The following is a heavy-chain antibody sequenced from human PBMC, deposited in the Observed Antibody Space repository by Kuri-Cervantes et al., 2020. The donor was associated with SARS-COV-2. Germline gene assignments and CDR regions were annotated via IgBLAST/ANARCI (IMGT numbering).Heavy chain of an antibody. Sequence: GGSLRLSCAASGFTFSSYSMNWVRQASGKGLGWVGRIRSKANSYATAYAASVKGRFTISRDDSKNTAYLQMNSLTTEDTAVYYCVGGQAAGPRGFGYWGQGTLVTVSS. V-gene: IGHV3-73*01. CDR1: GFTFSSYS. CDR2: IRSKANSYAT. D-gene: IGHD6-13*01. CDR3: VGGQAAGPRGFGY. J-gene: IGHJ4*02.